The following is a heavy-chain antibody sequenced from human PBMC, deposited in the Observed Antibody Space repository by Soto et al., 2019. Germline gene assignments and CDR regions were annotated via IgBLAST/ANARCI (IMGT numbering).Heavy chain of an antibody. J-gene: IGHJ6*02. CDR3: ARASSWNYYGMDV. CDR2: IYYSGST. Sequence: SETLSITCTVSGGSISSGGYYWSWIRQHPGKGLEWIGYIYYSGSTYYNPSLKSRVTISVDTSKNQFSLKLSSVTAADTAVYYCARASSWNYYGMDVWGQGTTVTVSS. V-gene: IGHV4-31*03. D-gene: IGHD6-13*01. CDR1: GGSISSGGYY.